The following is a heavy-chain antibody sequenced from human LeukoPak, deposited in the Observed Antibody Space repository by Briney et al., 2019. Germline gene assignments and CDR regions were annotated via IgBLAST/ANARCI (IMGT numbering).Heavy chain of an antibody. Sequence: KFQGRVTITRDTSASTAYMELSSLRSEDTAVYYCARIAAAKHAFDIRGQGTMVTVSS. V-gene: IGHV1-3*01. D-gene: IGHD6-13*01. J-gene: IGHJ3*02. CDR3: ARIAAAKHAFDI.